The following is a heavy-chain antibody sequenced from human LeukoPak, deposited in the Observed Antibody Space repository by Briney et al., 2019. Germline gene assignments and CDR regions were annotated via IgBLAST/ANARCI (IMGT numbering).Heavy chain of an antibody. J-gene: IGHJ4*02. Sequence: ASVKVSCKASGYTFTSYYMHWVRQAPGQGLEWMGIINPSGGSTSYAQKFQGRVTMTRDTSTSTVYMELNSLRSEDTAVYYCARVTYDFWSGYIFDYWGQGTLVTVSS. D-gene: IGHD3-3*01. CDR2: INPSGGST. CDR1: GYTFTSYY. CDR3: ARVTYDFWSGYIFDY. V-gene: IGHV1-46*01.